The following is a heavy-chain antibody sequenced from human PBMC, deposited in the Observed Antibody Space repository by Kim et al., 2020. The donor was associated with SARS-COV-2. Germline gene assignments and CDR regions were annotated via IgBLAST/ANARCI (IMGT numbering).Heavy chain of an antibody. J-gene: IGHJ5*02. CDR3: ATERWYYESGKKIWFEP. V-gene: IGHV1-24*01. CDR2: FNPEDGER. D-gene: IGHD3-10*01. CDR1: GYTLTELS. Sequence: ASVKVSCKVSGYTLTELSMHWVRQAPGKGLEWMGGFNPEDGERIYAQSFQGRVTMTEDTSTDTAYMELRSLRFEDTAVYFCATERWYYESGKKIWFEPWGQGTLVTVSS.